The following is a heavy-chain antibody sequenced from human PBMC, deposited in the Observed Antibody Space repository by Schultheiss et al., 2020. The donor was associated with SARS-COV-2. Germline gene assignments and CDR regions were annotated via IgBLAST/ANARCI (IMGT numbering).Heavy chain of an antibody. CDR2: IGTAGDT. Sequence: GGSLRLSCAASGFTFSSYDMHWVRQATGKGLEWVSAIGTAGDTYYPGSVKGRFTISRENAKNSLYLQMNSLRAGDTAVYYCARSLDHSSGWPYYYYGMDVWGQGTTVTVSS. V-gene: IGHV3-13*01. CDR1: GFTFSSYD. CDR3: ARSLDHSSGWPYYYYGMDV. D-gene: IGHD6-19*01. J-gene: IGHJ6*02.